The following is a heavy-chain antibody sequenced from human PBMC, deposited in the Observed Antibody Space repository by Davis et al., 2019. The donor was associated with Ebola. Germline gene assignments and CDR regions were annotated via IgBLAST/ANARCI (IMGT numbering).Heavy chain of an antibody. CDR2: ISAYNGHT. CDR1: GYNFRTKY. J-gene: IGHJ4*02. D-gene: IGHD6-19*01. CDR3: ARGRNGGWDFDY. V-gene: IGHV1-18*01. Sequence: AASVKVSCKASGYNFRTKYVSWVRQAPGQGLEWMAWISAYNGHTNYAQKFQGRLTLTTDTSTSTVYMELRSLTSDDTAEYYCARGRNGGWDFDYWGQGTRVTVSS.